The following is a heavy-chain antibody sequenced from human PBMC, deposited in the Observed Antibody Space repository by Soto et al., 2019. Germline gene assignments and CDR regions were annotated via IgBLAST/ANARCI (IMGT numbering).Heavy chain of an antibody. D-gene: IGHD6-19*01. CDR2: INPNSGGT. Sequence: ASVKVSCKASGYTFTSYYMHWVRQAPGQGLEWMGWINPNSGGTNYAQKFQGWVTMTRDTSISTAYMELSRLRSDDTAVYYCAITHSSGSPSDYWGQGTLVTVSS. J-gene: IGHJ4*02. V-gene: IGHV1-2*04. CDR3: AITHSSGSPSDY. CDR1: GYTFTSYY.